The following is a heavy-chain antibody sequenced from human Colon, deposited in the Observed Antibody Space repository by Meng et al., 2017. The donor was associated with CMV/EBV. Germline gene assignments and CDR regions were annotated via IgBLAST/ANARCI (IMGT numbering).Heavy chain of an antibody. D-gene: IGHD6-13*01. V-gene: IGHV3-21*01. J-gene: IGHJ4*02. CDR2: IAAITSSSYI. CDR1: GYTFSSYD. Sequence: GESLKISCAASGYTFSSYDMNWVRQAPGKGLEWVSSIAAITSSSYIYYADSVKGRFTISRDNAKNSLYLQMNSLRAEDTAVYYCARTGIAASPLGYWGQGTLVTVSS. CDR3: ARTGIAASPLGY.